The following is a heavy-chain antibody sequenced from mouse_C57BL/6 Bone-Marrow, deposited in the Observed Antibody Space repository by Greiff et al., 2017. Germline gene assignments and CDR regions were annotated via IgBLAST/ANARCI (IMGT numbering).Heavy chain of an antibody. Sequence: EVKLQESGAELVKPGASVKLSCTASGFNIKDYYMHWVKQRTEQGLEWIGRIDPEDGATKYAPKFQGKDTITADTSSNTAYLQLSSLTSEDTAVYYCARSYYDYDVGGVDYWGQGTTLTVSS. CDR2: IDPEDGAT. J-gene: IGHJ2*01. CDR1: GFNIKDYY. D-gene: IGHD2-4*01. V-gene: IGHV14-2*01. CDR3: ARSYYDYDVGGVDY.